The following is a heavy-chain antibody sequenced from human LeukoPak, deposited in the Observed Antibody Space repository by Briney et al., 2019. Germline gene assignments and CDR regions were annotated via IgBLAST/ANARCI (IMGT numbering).Heavy chain of an antibody. CDR3: ARNSIAVAGTPPIFDY. J-gene: IGHJ4*02. CDR1: GGTFSNSA. D-gene: IGHD6-19*01. V-gene: IGHV1-69*05. Sequence: GASVKVSCKASGGTFSNSAISWVRQAPGQGLEWMGGIIPIFGTANYAQKLQGRVTMTTDTSTSTAYMELRSLRSDDTAVYYCARNSIAVAGTPPIFDYWGQGTLVTVSS. CDR2: IIPIFGTA.